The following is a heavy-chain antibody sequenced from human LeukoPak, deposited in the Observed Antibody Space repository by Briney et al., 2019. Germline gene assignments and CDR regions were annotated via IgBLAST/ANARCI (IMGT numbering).Heavy chain of an antibody. CDR1: GFTFSSYW. CDR2: ISGSGGST. CDR3: AKADSSGWYYFGY. D-gene: IGHD6-19*01. J-gene: IGHJ4*02. Sequence: GGSLRLSCAVSGFTFSSYWMSWVRQAPGKGLEWVSAISGSGGSTYYADSVKGRFTISRDNSKNTLYLQMNSLRAEDTAVYYCAKADSSGWYYFGYWGQGTLVTVSS. V-gene: IGHV3-23*01.